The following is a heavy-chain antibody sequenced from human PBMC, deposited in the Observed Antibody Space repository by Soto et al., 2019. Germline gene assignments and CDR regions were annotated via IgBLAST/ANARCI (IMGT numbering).Heavy chain of an antibody. J-gene: IGHJ4*02. CDR1: GFTFSSYG. Sequence: QVQLVESGGGVVQPGRSLRLSCAASGFTFSSYGMHWVRQAPGKGLEWVAVISYDGSNKYYADSVKGRFTISRDNSKNTLYLQMNSLRAEDTAVYYCAKSMLGYWGQGTLVTVSS. CDR2: ISYDGSNK. D-gene: IGHD3-10*02. V-gene: IGHV3-30*18. CDR3: AKSMLGY.